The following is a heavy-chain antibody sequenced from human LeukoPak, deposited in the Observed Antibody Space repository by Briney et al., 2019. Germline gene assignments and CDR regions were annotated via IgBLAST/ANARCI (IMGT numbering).Heavy chain of an antibody. J-gene: IGHJ4*02. D-gene: IGHD3-22*01. Sequence: GGSLRLSCAASAFTFSSYGMSWVRQAPGKGLEWVSAISGSGGDTYYADSVKGRFTISRDNSKNTLYLQMNSLRAEDTAVYYCAKWDTYYDSSGYYFYWGQGTLVTVSS. CDR3: AKWDTYYDSSGYYFY. CDR1: AFTFSSYG. CDR2: ISGSGGDT. V-gene: IGHV3-23*01.